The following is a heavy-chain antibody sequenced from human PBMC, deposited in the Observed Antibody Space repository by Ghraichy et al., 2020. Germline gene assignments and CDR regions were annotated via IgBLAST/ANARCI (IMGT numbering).Heavy chain of an antibody. J-gene: IGHJ6*02. Sequence: GESLNISCAASGFPFTSFAMHWVRQAPGKGLEWVALISYAGHKKYYADSLKGRFTLSRDNSENTLYLQMDSLRAEDTAVYYCAKDHLGGNFYHFGVDVWGQGTTVTVSS. CDR3: AKDHLGGNFYHFGVDV. CDR2: ISYAGHKK. V-gene: IGHV3-30*18. CDR1: GFPFTSFA. D-gene: IGHD4-23*01.